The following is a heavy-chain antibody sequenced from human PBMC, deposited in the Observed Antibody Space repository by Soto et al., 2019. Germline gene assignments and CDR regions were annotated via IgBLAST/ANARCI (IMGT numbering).Heavy chain of an antibody. D-gene: IGHD3-3*01. CDR1: GFTFDDYA. CDR2: ISWNSGSI. Sequence: GGSLRLSCAASGFTFDDYAMHWVRQAPGKGLEWVSGISWNSGSIGYADSVKGRFTISRDDSISIAYLQMNSLKTEDTAVYYCTSTIFGVVILGGYYYGMDVWGRGTTVTVSS. CDR3: TSTIFGVVILGGYYYGMDV. J-gene: IGHJ6*02. V-gene: IGHV3-9*01.